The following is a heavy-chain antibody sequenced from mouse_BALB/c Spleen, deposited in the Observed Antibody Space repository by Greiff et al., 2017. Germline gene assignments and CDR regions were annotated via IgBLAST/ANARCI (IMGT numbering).Heavy chain of an antibody. J-gene: IGHJ4*01. CDR2: ISYDGSN. V-gene: IGHV3-6*02. CDR1: GYSITSGYY. CDR3: ARDQGRYAMDY. Sequence: DVQLQESGPGLVKPSQSLSLTCSVTGYSITSGYYWNWIRQFPGNKLEWMGYISYDGSNNYNPSLKNRISITRDTSKNQFFLKLNSVTTEDTATYYCARDQGRYAMDYWGQGTSVTVSS.